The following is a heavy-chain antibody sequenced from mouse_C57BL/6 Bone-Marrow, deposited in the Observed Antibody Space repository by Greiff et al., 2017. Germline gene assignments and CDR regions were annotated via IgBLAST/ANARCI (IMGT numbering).Heavy chain of an antibody. V-gene: IGHV14-2*01. CDR3: AREDYYGSLDV. CDR2: IDPEDGET. J-gene: IGHJ1*03. CDR1: GFNIKDYY. Sequence: EVKLVESGAELVKPGASVKLSCTASGFNIKDYYMHWVKQRTEKGLEWIGRIDPEDGETKYAPKFQGKATITADTSSNPSYLQLSSLPSEDTAVYYCAREDYYGSLDVWGTGTTVTVSS. D-gene: IGHD1-1*01.